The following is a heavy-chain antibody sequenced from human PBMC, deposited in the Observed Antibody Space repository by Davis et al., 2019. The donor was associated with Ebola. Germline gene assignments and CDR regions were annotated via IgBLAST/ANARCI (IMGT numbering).Heavy chain of an antibody. Sequence: PGGSLRLSCTASGFTFGDYAMSWVRQAPGKGLEWVGFIRSKAYGGTTEYAASVKGRFTISRNDSKSIAYLQMNSLKTEDTAVYYCTRVVYAYWFDPWGQGTLVTVSS. D-gene: IGHD2-8*01. V-gene: IGHV3-49*04. CDR2: IRSKAYGGTT. J-gene: IGHJ5*02. CDR3: TRVVYAYWFDP. CDR1: GFTFGDYA.